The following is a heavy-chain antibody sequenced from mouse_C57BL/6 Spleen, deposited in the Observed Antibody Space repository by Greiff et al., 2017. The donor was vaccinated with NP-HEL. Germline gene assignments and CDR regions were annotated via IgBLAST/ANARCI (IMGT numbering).Heavy chain of an antibody. D-gene: IGHD1-1*01. CDR2: IYPGDGDT. Sequence: QVQLQQSGAELVKPGASVKISCKASGYAFSSYWMNWVKQRPGKGLEWIGQIYPGDGDTNYNGKFKGKATLTADKSSSTAYMQLSSLTSEDSAVYFCARGYYGSSYGGFSFDYWGQGTTLTFSS. CDR1: GYAFSSYW. J-gene: IGHJ2*01. V-gene: IGHV1-80*01. CDR3: ARGYYGSSYGGFSFDY.